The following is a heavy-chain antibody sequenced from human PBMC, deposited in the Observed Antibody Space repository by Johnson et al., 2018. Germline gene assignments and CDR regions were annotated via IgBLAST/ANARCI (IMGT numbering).Heavy chain of an antibody. CDR3: AKGPSPAYWHILTGDAFAFDV. D-gene: IGHD3-9*01. J-gene: IGHJ3*01. V-gene: IGHV3-30*18. CDR2: VSYDGNNK. Sequence: QVQLVQSGGGVVQXGRSXRLXCAAAGFTFSSHGIHWVRQAPGKGLEWVAVVSYDGNNKHYVDPVKGRFTISRDNAKSTVYLQMNSLRPEDAAVYYCAKGPSPAYWHILTGDAFAFDVWGQGTMVTVSS. CDR1: GFTFSSHG.